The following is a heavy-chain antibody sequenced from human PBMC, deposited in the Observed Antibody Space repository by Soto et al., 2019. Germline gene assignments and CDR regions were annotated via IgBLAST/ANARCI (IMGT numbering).Heavy chain of an antibody. Sequence: PGGSLRLACAASGFSFSSYDMTWVRQSPGKGLEWVSAISGSGAFTLYADSVKGRFTVSRDNSKNTLYLQMISLRAEDTAVYYCHGYGYWGQGTLVTVSS. CDR2: ISGSGAFT. J-gene: IGHJ4*02. V-gene: IGHV3-23*01. CDR1: GFSFSSYD. D-gene: IGHD5-12*01. CDR3: HGYGY.